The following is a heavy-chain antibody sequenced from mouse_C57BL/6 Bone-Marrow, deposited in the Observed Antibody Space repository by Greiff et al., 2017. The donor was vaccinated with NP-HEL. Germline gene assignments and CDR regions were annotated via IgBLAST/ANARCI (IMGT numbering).Heavy chain of an antibody. CDR3: ARWGVVATRNSYAMDY. D-gene: IGHD1-1*01. CDR1: GFTFSDYG. V-gene: IGHV5-15*01. J-gene: IGHJ4*01. CDR2: ISNLAYSI. Sequence: EVQGVESGGGLVQPGGSLKLSCAASGFTFSDYGMAWVRQAPRKGPEWVAFISNLAYSIYYADTVTGRFTISRENAKNTLYLEMSSLRSEDTAMYYCARWGVVATRNSYAMDYWGQGTSVTVSS.